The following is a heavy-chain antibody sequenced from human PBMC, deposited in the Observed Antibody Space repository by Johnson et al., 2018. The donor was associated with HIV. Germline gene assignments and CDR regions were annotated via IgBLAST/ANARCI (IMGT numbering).Heavy chain of an antibody. CDR3: ASGVDAFDI. CDR1: GFTFSGSA. J-gene: IGHJ3*02. CDR2: ISYDESNK. Sequence: QVQLVESGGGLVQPGGSLKLSCAASGFTFSGSAMHWVRQAPGKGLEWVAVISYDESNKYYVDSVKGRFTVSRDNSKNTLYLQMNSLRAEDSALYFCASGVDAFDIWGQGTMVTVSS. D-gene: IGHD3-16*01. V-gene: IGHV3-30*04.